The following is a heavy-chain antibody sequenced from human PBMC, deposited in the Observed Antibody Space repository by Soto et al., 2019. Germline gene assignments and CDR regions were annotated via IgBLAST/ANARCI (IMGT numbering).Heavy chain of an antibody. V-gene: IGHV1-46*01. J-gene: IGHJ4*02. CDR3: ARVCYSGSSWFPFEY. CDR1: GYTFASYY. CDR2: INPSGGST. Sequence: ASVKVSCKASGYTFASYYMHWVRQAPGQGLEWMGIINPSGGSTTYAQKFQGRVTMTRDTSTSTVYMELSSLRSEDTAMYYCARVCYSGSSWFPFEYWGQGTLVTVSS. D-gene: IGHD6-13*01.